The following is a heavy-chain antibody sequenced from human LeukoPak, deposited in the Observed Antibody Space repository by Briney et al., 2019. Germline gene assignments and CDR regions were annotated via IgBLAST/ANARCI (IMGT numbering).Heavy chain of an antibody. Sequence: SETLSLTCTVSGGSVNSGSYYWSWTRQPPGKGLEWIGEINHSGITNYNPSLKSRVTISADTSKNQFSLKLTSVTAADTAVYYCANPARDFADSGAITWWGQGTLVTVSS. CDR3: ANPARDFADSGAITW. D-gene: IGHD4-17*01. CDR1: GGSVNSGSYY. J-gene: IGHJ4*02. V-gene: IGHV4-61*01. CDR2: INHSGIT.